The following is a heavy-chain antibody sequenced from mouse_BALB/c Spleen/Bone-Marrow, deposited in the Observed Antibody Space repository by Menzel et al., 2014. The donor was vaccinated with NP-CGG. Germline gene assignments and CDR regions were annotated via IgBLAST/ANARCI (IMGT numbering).Heavy chain of an antibody. J-gene: IGHJ3*01. Sequence: DVHLVESGGGLVQPGDSLRLSCATSGFTFSDFYMEWVRRPPGKRLEWIAASRNKAKYYTTEYSASVKGRFIVSRDTSQSVLYLQMNALRAEDTAIYYCARDVGYGNYFVYWGQGTLVTVSA. D-gene: IGHD2-10*02. CDR1: GFTFSDFY. V-gene: IGHV7-1*02. CDR3: ARDVGYGNYFVY. CDR2: SRNKAKYYTT.